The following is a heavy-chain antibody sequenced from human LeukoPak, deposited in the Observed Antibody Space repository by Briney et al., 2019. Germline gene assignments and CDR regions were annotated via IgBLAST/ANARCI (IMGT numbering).Heavy chain of an antibody. J-gene: IGHJ3*02. CDR1: GGSMYNYY. V-gene: IGHV4-4*07. Sequence: SETLSLPCTVSGGSMYNYYWRGLREPAGRGVGCIGRIYTRGSTNYNPSLKSRVTMSQDPSKNQFSLQLSSVTAAYTAVYYCAKGRYCSADICSGGDAFDIWGQGTMVSVSS. CDR2: IYTRGST. D-gene: IGHD2-15*01. CDR3: AKGRYCSADICSGGDAFDI.